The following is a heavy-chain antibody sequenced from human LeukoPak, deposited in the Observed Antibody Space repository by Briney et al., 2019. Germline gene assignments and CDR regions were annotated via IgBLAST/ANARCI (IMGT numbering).Heavy chain of an antibody. J-gene: IGHJ4*02. CDR1: GYTFTAYY. Sequence: APVKVSCKSSGYTFTAYYIHWERQAPGQGLEWMGWINPNTGDTKYAQNFQGRVTMTRDTSIITAYMELSGLRSDDTAVYYCARSQVLDYWGQGALVTVS. CDR2: INPNTGDT. V-gene: IGHV1-2*02. CDR3: ARSQVLDY.